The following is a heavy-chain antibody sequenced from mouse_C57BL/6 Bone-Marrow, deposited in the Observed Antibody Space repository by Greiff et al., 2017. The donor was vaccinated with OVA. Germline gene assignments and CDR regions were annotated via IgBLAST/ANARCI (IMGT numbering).Heavy chain of an antibody. CDR3: ARLRYFDY. CDR2: INPNNGGT. CDR1: GYTFTDYY. V-gene: IGHV1-26*01. J-gene: IGHJ2*01. Sequence: VQLQQSGPELVKPGASVKISCKASGYTFTDYYMNWVKQSHGKSLEWIGDINPNNGGTSYNQKFKGKATLTVDKSSSTAYMELRSLTSEDSAVYYCARLRYFDYWGQGTTLTVSS. D-gene: IGHD1-1*01.